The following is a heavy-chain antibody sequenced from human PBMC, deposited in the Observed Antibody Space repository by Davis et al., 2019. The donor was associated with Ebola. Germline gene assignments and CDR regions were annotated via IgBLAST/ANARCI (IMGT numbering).Heavy chain of an antibody. CDR2: INPITGGT. V-gene: IGHV1-46*01. Sequence: ASVKVSCKASGYRFTSYYMHWVRQAPRQGLEWMGIINPITGGTSYAQNFQVRVNMTRDTSTSTVYMELSSLRSEDTAVYYCAREGGRYYDSSGYVFDIWGQGTMVKVSS. CDR1: GYRFTSYY. D-gene: IGHD3-22*01. CDR3: AREGGRYYDSSGYVFDI. J-gene: IGHJ3*02.